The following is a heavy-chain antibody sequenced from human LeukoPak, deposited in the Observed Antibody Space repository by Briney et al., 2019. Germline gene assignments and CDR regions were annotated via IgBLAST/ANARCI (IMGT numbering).Heavy chain of an antibody. Sequence: PGGSLRLSCAASGFTFSSHGMHWVRQDPGTGLEWVAVIWYDGSNKYYADSVKGRFTISRDNSKITLYLQMNSLRAEDTAVYYCARVSGGPIDYWGQGTLVTVSS. CDR3: ARVSGGPIDY. V-gene: IGHV3-33*01. D-gene: IGHD3-3*02. CDR1: GFTFSSHG. J-gene: IGHJ4*02. CDR2: IWYDGSNK.